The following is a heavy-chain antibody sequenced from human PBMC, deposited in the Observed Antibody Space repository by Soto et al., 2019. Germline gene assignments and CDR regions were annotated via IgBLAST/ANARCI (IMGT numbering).Heavy chain of an antibody. D-gene: IGHD3-10*01. CDR1: GFTFSSYS. V-gene: IGHV3-21*01. CDR3: ARDPMVPHPWYFDL. J-gene: IGHJ2*01. CDR2: ISSSSSYI. Sequence: GGSLRLSCAASGFTFSSYSMNWVRQAPGKGLEWVSSISSSSSYIYYADSVKGRFTISRDNAKNSLYLQMNSLRAEDTAVYYCARDPMVPHPWYFDLWGRGTLVTVSS.